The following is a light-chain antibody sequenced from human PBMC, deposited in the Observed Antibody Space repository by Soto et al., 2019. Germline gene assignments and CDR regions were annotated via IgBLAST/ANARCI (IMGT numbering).Light chain of an antibody. V-gene: IGKV3-20*01. J-gene: IGKJ1*01. CDR3: QQYGSSYRT. CDR2: GAS. Sequence: ENVLTQSPGTLSLSPGERAALSCRASQSVSSSYLAWYQQKPGQAPRLLIYGASSRATGIPDRFSGSGSGTDFTLTISRLEPEDFAVYYCQQYGSSYRTFGQGTKVAIK. CDR1: QSVSSSY.